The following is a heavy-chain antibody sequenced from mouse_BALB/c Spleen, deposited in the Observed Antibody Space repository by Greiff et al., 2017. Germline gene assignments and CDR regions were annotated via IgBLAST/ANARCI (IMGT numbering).Heavy chain of an antibody. D-gene: IGHD2-3*01. J-gene: IGHJ4*01. Sequence: LVKTGASVKISCKASGYSFTGYYMHWVKQSHGKSLEWIGYISCYNGATSYNQKFKGKATFTVDTSSSTAYMQFNSLTSEDSAVYYCARAIYDGYYGGAMDYWGQGTSVTVSS. CDR3: ARAIYDGYYGGAMDY. CDR2: ISCYNGAT. V-gene: IGHV1S34*01. CDR1: GYSFTGYY.